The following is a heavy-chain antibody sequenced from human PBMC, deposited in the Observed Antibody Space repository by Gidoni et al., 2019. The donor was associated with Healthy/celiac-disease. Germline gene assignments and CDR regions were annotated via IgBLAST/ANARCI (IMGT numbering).Heavy chain of an antibody. CDR1: GGSISSYY. CDR2: IYYSGST. D-gene: IGHD3-10*01. V-gene: IGHV4-59*08. Sequence: ESGPGLVKPSETLSLTCTVSGGSISSYYWSWIRQPPGKGLEWIGYIYYSGSTNYNPSLKSRVTISVDTSKNPFSLKLSSVTAADTAVYYCARLRYGSVGAFDPWGQGTLVTVSS. J-gene: IGHJ5*02. CDR3: ARLRYGSVGAFDP.